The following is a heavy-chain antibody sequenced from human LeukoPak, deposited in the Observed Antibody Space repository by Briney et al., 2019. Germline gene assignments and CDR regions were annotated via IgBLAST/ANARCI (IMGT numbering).Heavy chain of an antibody. CDR1: GGTFSSYA. D-gene: IGHD1-26*01. CDR3: ARDLVGVYDAFDI. CDR2: IIPIFGTA. Sequence: SVKVSCKASGGTFSSYAISWVRQAPGQGLEWMGGIIPIFGTANYAQKFQGRVTITTDESTSTAYMELSSLRSEDTAVYYCARDLVGVYDAFDIWGQGTMVTVSS. J-gene: IGHJ3*02. V-gene: IGHV1-69*05.